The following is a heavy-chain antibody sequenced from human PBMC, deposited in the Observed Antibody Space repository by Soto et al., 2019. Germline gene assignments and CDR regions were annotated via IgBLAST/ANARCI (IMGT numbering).Heavy chain of an antibody. CDR2: ISGSGGST. CDR1: GFTFSSYA. J-gene: IGHJ4*02. V-gene: IGHV3-23*01. CDR3: ATGTFNFDS. Sequence: GGSLRLSCAASGFTFSSYAMSWVRQAPGKGLEWVSSISGSGGSTYYADSVKGRFIISRDNSKSTLYLQMNSLRAEDTAVYYCATGTFNFDSWGQGTLVTVSS.